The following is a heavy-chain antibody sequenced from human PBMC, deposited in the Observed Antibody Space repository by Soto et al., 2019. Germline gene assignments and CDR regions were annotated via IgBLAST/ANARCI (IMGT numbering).Heavy chain of an antibody. CDR3: ATRTIFGVVLTGYYYYGMDV. V-gene: IGHV1-69*13. Sequence: SVKVSCKASGGTFSSYAISWVRQAPGQGLEWMGGIIPIFGTANYAQRFQGRVTITADESTSTAYMELSSLRSEDTAVYYCATRTIFGVVLTGYYYYGMDVWGQGTTVTVSS. CDR2: IIPIFGTA. CDR1: GGTFSSYA. J-gene: IGHJ6*02. D-gene: IGHD3-3*01.